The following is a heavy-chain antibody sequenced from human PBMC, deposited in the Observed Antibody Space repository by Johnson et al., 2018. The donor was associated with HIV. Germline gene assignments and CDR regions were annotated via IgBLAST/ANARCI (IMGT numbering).Heavy chain of an antibody. CDR1: GFTFSSYG. CDR2: ISYDGSNK. J-gene: IGHJ3*02. D-gene: IGHD3-16*01. CDR3: AKDRGGSDLLFGAFDI. Sequence: QMLLVESGGGLVKPGGSLRLSCAASGFTFSSYGMHWVRQAPGKGLEWVAVISYDGSNKYYADSVKGRFTISRDNSKNTLYLQMNSLRAEDTAVYYCAKDRGGSDLLFGAFDIWGQGTMVTVSS. V-gene: IGHV3-30*18.